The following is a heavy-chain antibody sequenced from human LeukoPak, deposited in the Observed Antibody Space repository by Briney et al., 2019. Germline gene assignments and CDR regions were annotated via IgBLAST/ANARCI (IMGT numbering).Heavy chain of an antibody. D-gene: IGHD2-15*01. CDR3: AQDLSYIGLDN. V-gene: IGHV3-23*01. Sequence: GGSLRLSCAASGFTFSNYGMNWVRQAPGKGLEWVSGISGRGVSTYYADSLKGRFTVSRDNSENMLYLQMNSLRAEDTAVYYCAQDLSYIGLDNWGQGTLVTVSS. J-gene: IGHJ4*02. CDR1: GFTFSNYG. CDR2: ISGRGVST.